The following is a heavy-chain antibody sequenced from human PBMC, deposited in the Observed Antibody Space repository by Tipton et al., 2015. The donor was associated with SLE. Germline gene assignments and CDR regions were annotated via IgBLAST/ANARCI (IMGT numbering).Heavy chain of an antibody. CDR3: ARFVWLAFDY. CDR2: IYYSGST. Sequence: TLSLTCTVSSGSISSSSYYWGWIRQPPGKGLEWIGSIYYSGSTYYNPSLKSRVTISVDTSKNQFSLKLSSVTAADTAVYYCARFVWLAFDYWGQGTLVTVSS. CDR1: SGSISSSSYY. J-gene: IGHJ4*02. V-gene: IGHV4-39*01. D-gene: IGHD6-19*01.